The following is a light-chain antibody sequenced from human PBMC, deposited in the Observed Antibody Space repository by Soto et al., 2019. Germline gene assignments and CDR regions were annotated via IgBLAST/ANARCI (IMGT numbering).Light chain of an antibody. CDR1: QSLTNY. V-gene: IGKV3-20*01. CDR2: AAS. CDR3: QLHCATPPTYI. Sequence: EIVLTQSPGTLSLSPGEGATLSCRASQSLTNYLAWYQQKPGQAPRLLIYAASNRATGIPDRFSGGGSGTDFTLPMSRPELHDFAVYYRQLHCATPPTYIFGQENKLQIK. J-gene: IGKJ2*01.